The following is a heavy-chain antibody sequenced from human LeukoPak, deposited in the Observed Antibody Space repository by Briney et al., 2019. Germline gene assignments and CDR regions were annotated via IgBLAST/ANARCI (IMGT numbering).Heavy chain of an antibody. J-gene: IGHJ6*02. CDR2: TYFRSKWYN. CDR1: GDSVSSNTAT. Sequence: SQTISLTSAISGDSVSSNTATWNWIRQSPSRGLEWLGGTYFRSKWYNDSAESVKSRISINPNTSKNQFSLQLSSVTPEDRAVYYCARGLLGGHSYDSAMDVWDQGTTVSVSS. CDR3: ARGLLGGHSYDSAMDV. D-gene: IGHD3-16*01. V-gene: IGHV6-1*01.